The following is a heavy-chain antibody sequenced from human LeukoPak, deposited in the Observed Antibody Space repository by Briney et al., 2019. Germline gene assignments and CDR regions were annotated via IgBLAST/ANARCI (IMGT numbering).Heavy chain of an antibody. D-gene: IGHD1-1*01. J-gene: IGHJ6*02. CDR2: INHSGST. V-gene: IGHV4-34*01. CDR3: ARDRTGTTSDYYYYYGMDV. CDR1: GGSFSGYY. Sequence: SETLSLTCAVYGGSFSGYYWSWIRQPPGKGLEWIGEINHSGSTNYNPSLKSRVTISVDTSKNQFSLKLSSVTAADTAVYYCARDRTGTTSDYYYYYGMDVWGQGTTVTVSS.